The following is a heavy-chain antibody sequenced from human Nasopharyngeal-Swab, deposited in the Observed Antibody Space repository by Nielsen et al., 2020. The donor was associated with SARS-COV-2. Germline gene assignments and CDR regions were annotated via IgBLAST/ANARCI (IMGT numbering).Heavy chain of an antibody. V-gene: IGHV1-69*13. J-gene: IGHJ6*02. CDR2: IIPIFGTA. CDR3: ARGIAAADYYYYGMDV. CDR1: GGTFSSYA. Sequence: SVKDSCKASGGTFSSYAISWVRQAPGQGLEWMGGIIPIFGTANYAQKFQGRVTITADESTSTAYMELSSLRSEDTAVYYCARGIAAADYYYYGMDVWGQGTTVTVSS. D-gene: IGHD6-13*01.